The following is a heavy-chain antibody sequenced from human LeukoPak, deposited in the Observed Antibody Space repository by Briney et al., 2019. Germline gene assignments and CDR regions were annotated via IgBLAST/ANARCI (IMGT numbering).Heavy chain of an antibody. Sequence: GGSLRLSCAASGFSFSSYGISWVRQAPGKGLEWVSTINTSGGTTYYANSVKGRFTVSRDNSKNTLYLQMNSLSAEDTAVYYCARPSGYDSGWDYFDYWGQGTLVTVSS. D-gene: IGHD5-12*01. V-gene: IGHV3-23*01. CDR2: INTSGGTT. CDR1: GFSFSSYG. CDR3: ARPSGYDSGWDYFDY. J-gene: IGHJ4*02.